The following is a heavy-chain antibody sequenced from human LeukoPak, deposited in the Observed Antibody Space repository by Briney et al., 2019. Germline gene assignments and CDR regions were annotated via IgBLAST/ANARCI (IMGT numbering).Heavy chain of an antibody. CDR3: ALVRGCSSTSCPTMGFFQQ. D-gene: IGHD2-2*01. CDR2: ISGTVGRT. V-gene: IGHV3-23*01. CDR1: GFTVSSNE. J-gene: IGHJ1*01. Sequence: GGSLRLSCAASGFTVSSNEMSWVRQAPGKGLEWVSGISGTVGRTYYADSVKGRFIISRDNSKNTLYLQMSSLRVEDTATYYCALVRGCSSTSCPTMGFFQQWGLGTLVTVSS.